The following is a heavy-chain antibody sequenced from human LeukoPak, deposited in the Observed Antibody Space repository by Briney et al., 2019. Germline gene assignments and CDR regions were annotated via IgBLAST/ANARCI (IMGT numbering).Heavy chain of an antibody. CDR2: FYSGGDT. J-gene: IGHJ2*01. V-gene: IGHV3-53*01. CDR3: ARDSTGYWYFDL. D-gene: IGHD3-3*02. Sequence: GGPWRPPFAAPGFPSSTNNMSWAARPQGKGLEWVSVFYSGGDTHYADSVKGRFTISRDNSKNTLYLQMNSLRAEDTAVYYCARDSTGYWYFDLWGRGTLVSVSS. CDR1: GFPSSTNN.